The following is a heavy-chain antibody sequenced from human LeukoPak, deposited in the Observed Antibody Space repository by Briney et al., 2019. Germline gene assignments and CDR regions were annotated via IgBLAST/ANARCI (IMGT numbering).Heavy chain of an antibody. Sequence: GASVKVSCKASGYTFTSYAMHWVRQAPGQRLEWMGWINAGNGNTKYSQEFQGRVIITRDTSASTAYMELSSLRSEDMAVYYCARDGSRIAVAGTTYYFDYWGQGTLVTVSS. CDR1: GYTFTSYA. V-gene: IGHV1-3*03. CDR2: INAGNGNT. J-gene: IGHJ4*02. D-gene: IGHD6-19*01. CDR3: ARDGSRIAVAGTTYYFDY.